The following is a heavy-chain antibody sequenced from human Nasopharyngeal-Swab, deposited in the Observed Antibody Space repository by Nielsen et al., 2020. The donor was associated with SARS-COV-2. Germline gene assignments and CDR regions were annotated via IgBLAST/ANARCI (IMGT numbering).Heavy chain of an antibody. V-gene: IGHV3-30-3*01. J-gene: IGHJ6*02. D-gene: IGHD4-17*01. Sequence: GESLKISCVASGFTFHTYAMHWVRQAPGKGLEWVAIISYDGSYQFYADSVKGRFTVSRDNAKNTIYLQMNSLRREDTAIYYCARGKDGVYYYYGMDVWGQGTTVTVSS. CDR2: ISYDGSYQ. CDR3: ARGKDGVYYYYGMDV. CDR1: GFTFHTYA.